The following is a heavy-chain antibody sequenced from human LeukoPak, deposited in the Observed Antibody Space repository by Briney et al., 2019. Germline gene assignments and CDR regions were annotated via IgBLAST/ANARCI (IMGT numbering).Heavy chain of an antibody. J-gene: IGHJ6*03. CDR2: ISSSGYST. D-gene: IGHD2-15*01. V-gene: IGHV3-23*01. Sequence: GGSLRLSCTASGFTFGDYAMSWFRQAPGKGLEWVSAISSSGYSTYYADSVKGRFIISRDNSKNTLYLQMNSLRAEDTAVYYCAGGSYYSYYYMDVWGKGTTVTVSS. CDR3: AGGSYYSYYYMDV. CDR1: GFTFGDYA.